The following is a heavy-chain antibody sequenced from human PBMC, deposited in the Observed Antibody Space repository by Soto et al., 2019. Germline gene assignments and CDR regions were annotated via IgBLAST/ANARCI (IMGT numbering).Heavy chain of an antibody. CDR3: AKDSMVRGAIYYFDY. CDR2: ISWNSGSI. J-gene: IGHJ4*02. CDR1: GFTFDDYA. Sequence: VQLVESGGGLVQPGRSLRLSCAASGFTFDDYAMHWVRQAPGKGLEWVSGISWNSGSIGYADSVKGRFTISRDNAKNSLYLQMNSLRAEDTALYYCAKDSMVRGAIYYFDYWGQGTLVTVSS. D-gene: IGHD3-10*01. V-gene: IGHV3-9*01.